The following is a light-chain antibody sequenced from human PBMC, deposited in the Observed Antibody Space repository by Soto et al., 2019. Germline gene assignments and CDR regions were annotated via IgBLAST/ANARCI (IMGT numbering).Light chain of an antibody. CDR2: AAS. CDR1: QSISIY. J-gene: IGKJ1*01. CDR3: QQSYNTPWT. V-gene: IGKV1-39*01. Sequence: DIQMTQSPSSLFASVGDRVTITCRASQSISIYLNWYQQKPGEAPNVLIYAASSLQSGVPSRFSGSGSGTDFTLTISGLQPEDFAPYYCQQSYNTPWTFGQGTRVEIK.